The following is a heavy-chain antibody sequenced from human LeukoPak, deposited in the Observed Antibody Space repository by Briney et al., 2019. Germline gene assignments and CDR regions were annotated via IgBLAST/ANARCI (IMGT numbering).Heavy chain of an antibody. CDR3: AKDIVGYSSGFDY. V-gene: IGHV3-9*01. D-gene: IGHD6-25*01. CDR1: GFTFDDYA. Sequence: GRSLRLSCAASGFTFDDYAMHWVRQAPGKGLEWVSGISWNSGSIGYADSVKGRFTISRDNAKNSLYQQMNSLRAEDTALYYCAKDIVGYSSGFDYWGQGTLVTVSS. CDR2: ISWNSGSI. J-gene: IGHJ4*02.